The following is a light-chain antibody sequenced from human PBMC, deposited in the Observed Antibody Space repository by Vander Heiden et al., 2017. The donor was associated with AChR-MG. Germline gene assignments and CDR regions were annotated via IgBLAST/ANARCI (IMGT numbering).Light chain of an antibody. CDR3: QQYGSSFSWT. CDR2: GAS. CDR1: QSVSSSY. J-gene: IGKJ1*01. Sequence: ELVLPQPPATLPSSPGGRATLSCRASQSVSSSYLAWYQQKPGQAPRLLIYGASSRATGIPDRFSGSGSGTDFTLTISRLEPEDFAVYYCQQYGSSFSWTFGQGTKVEIK. V-gene: IGKV3-20*01.